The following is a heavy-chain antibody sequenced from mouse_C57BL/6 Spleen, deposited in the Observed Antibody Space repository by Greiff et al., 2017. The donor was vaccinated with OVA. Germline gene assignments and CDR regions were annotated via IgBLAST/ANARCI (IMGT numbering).Heavy chain of an antibody. V-gene: IGHV1-82*01. CDR3: ARYLSWDWFAY. D-gene: IGHD4-1*01. CDR1: GYAFSSSW. J-gene: IGHJ3*01. CDR2: IYPGDGDT. Sequence: QVQLQQSGPELVKPGASVKISCKASGYAFSSSWMNWVKQRPGKGLEWIGRIYPGDGDTNYNGKFKGKATLTADKSSSTAYMQLSSLTSEDSAVYFCARYLSWDWFAYWGQGTLVTVSA.